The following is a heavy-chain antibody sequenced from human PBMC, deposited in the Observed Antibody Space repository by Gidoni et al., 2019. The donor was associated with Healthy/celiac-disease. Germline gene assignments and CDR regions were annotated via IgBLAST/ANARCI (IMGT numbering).Heavy chain of an antibody. V-gene: IGHV3-33*01. CDR3: AREPPHYNDKYYYYYYGMDV. D-gene: IGHD1-1*01. CDR2: IWYDGSNK. J-gene: IGHJ6*02. Sequence: QVQLVESGGGVVQPGRSLRLSCAASGFTFTSYGMHGVRQAPGKGLGWVAVIWYDGSNKYYADSVKGRFTISRDNSKNTLYLQMNSLRAEDTAVYYCAREPPHYNDKYYYYYYGMDVWGQGTTVTVSS. CDR1: GFTFTSYG.